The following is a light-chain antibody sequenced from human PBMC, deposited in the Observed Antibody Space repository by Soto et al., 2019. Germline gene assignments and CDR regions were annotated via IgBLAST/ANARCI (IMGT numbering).Light chain of an antibody. CDR3: QQYCAWPLT. J-gene: IGKJ4*01. V-gene: IGKV3-15*01. CDR2: DVS. Sequence: EIVLTQSPATLSVSPGERATLSYRASQTVTHNFLAWYQQKPGQAPRLLMYDVSTRASGIPARFSVSGSGTEFTLTISSLQSEDSAVYYCQQYCAWPLTFGGGTKVEIK. CDR1: QTVTHN.